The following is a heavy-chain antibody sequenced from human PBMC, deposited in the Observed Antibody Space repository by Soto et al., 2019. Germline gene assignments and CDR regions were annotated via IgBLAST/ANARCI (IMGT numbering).Heavy chain of an antibody. V-gene: IGHV2-5*02. J-gene: IGHJ5*02. CDR1: GFSLSTTGGG. Sequence: QITLKESGPTLVKPTQTLTLTCTFSGFSLSTTGGGVGWIRQPPGKALEWLALIYWDGDKRYSPSPKNRHTTTKDTSQDQVVLTLTTMAPLDTATDYRAEGHAQQQVVSEWCDPWGQGTLVTVSS. CDR3: AEGHAQQQVVSEWCDP. CDR2: IYWDGDK. D-gene: IGHD6-13*01.